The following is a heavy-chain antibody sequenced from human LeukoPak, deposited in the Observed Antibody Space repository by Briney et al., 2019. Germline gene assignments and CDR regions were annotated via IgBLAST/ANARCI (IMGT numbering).Heavy chain of an antibody. V-gene: IGHV3-48*03. D-gene: IGHD6-13*01. Sequence: PGGSLRLSCAASGFTFSSYEMNWVRQAPGKGLEWVSYISSSGSTIYYADSVKGRFTISRDNSKNTLYLQMNSLRVEDTALYYCSKRESVSGNSWSWYFDLWGRGTLVTVSS. J-gene: IGHJ2*01. CDR1: GFTFSSYE. CDR2: ISSSGSTI. CDR3: SKRESVSGNSWSWYFDL.